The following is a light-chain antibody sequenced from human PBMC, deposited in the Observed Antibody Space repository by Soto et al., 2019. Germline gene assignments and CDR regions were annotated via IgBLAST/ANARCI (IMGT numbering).Light chain of an antibody. V-gene: IGLV1-40*01. J-gene: IGLJ3*02. CDR3: QSFDNRLSAWV. CDR1: SSNIVAGSD. Sequence: QTVVTQPPSVSGAPGQWVTVSCTGSSSNIVAGSDVHWYQQVAGKAPKLLIFGNTNRPSGVPDRFSGSKSGTSASLDITGLQTADEAEYCCQSFDNRLSAWVFGGGTKLTVL. CDR2: GNT.